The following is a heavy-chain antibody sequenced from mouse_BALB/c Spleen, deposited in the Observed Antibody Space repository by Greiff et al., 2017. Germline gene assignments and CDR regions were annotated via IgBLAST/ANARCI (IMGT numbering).Heavy chain of an antibody. V-gene: IGHV5-17*02. J-gene: IGHJ2*01. D-gene: IGHD2-1*01. CDR3: AREGKRYFDY. CDR2: ISSGSSTI. Sequence: EVKVVESGGGLVQPGGSRKLSCAASGFTFSSFGMHWVRQAPEKGLEWVAYISSGSSTIYYADTVKGRFTISRDNPKNTLFLQMTSLRSEDTAMYYCAREGKRYFDYWGQGTTLTVSS. CDR1: GFTFSSFG.